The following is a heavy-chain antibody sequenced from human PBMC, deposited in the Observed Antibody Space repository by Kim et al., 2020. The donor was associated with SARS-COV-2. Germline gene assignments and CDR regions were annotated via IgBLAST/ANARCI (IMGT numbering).Heavy chain of an antibody. CDR2: T. D-gene: IGHD4-17*01. J-gene: IGHJ4*02. Sequence: TYPNPSLKIRVTISVDTSKNQFSLKLSSVTAADTAVYYCAREIYGAAFDYWGQGTLVTVSS. V-gene: IGHV4-31*02. CDR3: AREIYGAAFDY.